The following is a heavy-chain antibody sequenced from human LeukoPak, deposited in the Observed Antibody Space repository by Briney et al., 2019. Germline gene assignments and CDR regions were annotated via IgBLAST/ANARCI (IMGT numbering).Heavy chain of an antibody. Sequence: PSETLSLTCAVYGGSLNDYLWSWIRQPPGQGLEWIGEVGHSGTTNYNPSIKSRVTISVDTSKNQFSLKLTSVTAADTAVYYCARELISPRAAFDTWGQGTVVTVSS. V-gene: IGHV4-34*01. CDR2: VGHSGTT. CDR1: GGSLNDYL. J-gene: IGHJ3*02. CDR3: ARELISPRAAFDT. D-gene: IGHD3-10*01.